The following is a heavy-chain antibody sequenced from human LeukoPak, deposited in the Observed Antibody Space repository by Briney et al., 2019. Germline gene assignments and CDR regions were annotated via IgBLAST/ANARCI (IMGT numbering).Heavy chain of an antibody. CDR2: ISGSSSYT. J-gene: IGHJ4*02. V-gene: IGHV3-11*05. D-gene: IGHD1-26*01. CDR1: GFMFSDYY. CDR3: ARGARYSGSYYDY. Sequence: GGSLRLSCAASGFMFSDYYMNWIRQAPGKGLEWVACISGSSSYTNYADSVKGRFTISRDNAKNSLYLQMNSLRAEDTAVYYCARGARYSGSYYDYWGQGTLVTVSS.